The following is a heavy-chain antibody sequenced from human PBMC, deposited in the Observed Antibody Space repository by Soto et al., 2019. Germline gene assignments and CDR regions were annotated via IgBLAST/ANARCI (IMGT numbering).Heavy chain of an antibody. Sequence: SETLSLTCTVSGGSISSSSYYWGWIRQPPGKGLEWIGSIYYSGSTYYNPSLKSRVTISVDTSKNQFSLKLSSVTAADTAVYYCARGFLEWLLYYFDYLGQGTLVTVSS. D-gene: IGHD3-3*01. J-gene: IGHJ4*02. V-gene: IGHV4-39*01. CDR3: ARGFLEWLLYYFDY. CDR1: GGSISSSSYY. CDR2: IYYSGST.